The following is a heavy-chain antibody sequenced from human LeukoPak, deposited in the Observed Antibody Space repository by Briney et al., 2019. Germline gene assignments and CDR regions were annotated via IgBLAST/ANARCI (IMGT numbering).Heavy chain of an antibody. Sequence: ASEVSCKASGYTFTGYYMHWVRQAPGQGLEWMGWINPNSGGTNYAQKFQGRVTMTRDTSISTAYMELSRLRSDDTAVYYCARDRLGSGWYWSLPRAWWGQGTLVTVSS. CDR1: GYTFTGYY. V-gene: IGHV1-2*02. J-gene: IGHJ4*02. D-gene: IGHD6-19*01. CDR2: INPNSGGT. CDR3: ARDRLGSGWYWSLPRAW.